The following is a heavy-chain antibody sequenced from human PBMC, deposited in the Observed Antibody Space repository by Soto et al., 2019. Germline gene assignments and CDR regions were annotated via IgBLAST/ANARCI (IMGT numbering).Heavy chain of an antibody. D-gene: IGHD3-22*01. V-gene: IGHV3-30*18. Sequence: GGSLRLSCAASGFTFSSYGMHWVRQAPGKGLEWVAVISYDGSNKYYADSVKGRFTISRDNSKNTLYLQMNSLRAEDTAVYYCAKDRRVWLTPDYWGQGTLVTVSS. J-gene: IGHJ4*02. CDR3: AKDRRVWLTPDY. CDR1: GFTFSSYG. CDR2: ISYDGSNK.